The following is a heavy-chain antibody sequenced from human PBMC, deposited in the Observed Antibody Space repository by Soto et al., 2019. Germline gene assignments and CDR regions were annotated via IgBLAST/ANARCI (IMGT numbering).Heavy chain of an antibody. D-gene: IGHD4-4*01. CDR3: ARDPPDHSNSYYMDV. CDR2: INGDGSVT. V-gene: IGHV3-74*01. CDR1: GFTFSSYW. J-gene: IGHJ6*03. Sequence: GGSLRLSCAASGFTFSSYWMHWVRQAPGKGLVWVSRINGDGSVTGYADSVKGRFTISRDNAKNTLYLQMNSLGAEDTAVFYCARDPPDHSNSYYMDVWGKGTTVTVSS.